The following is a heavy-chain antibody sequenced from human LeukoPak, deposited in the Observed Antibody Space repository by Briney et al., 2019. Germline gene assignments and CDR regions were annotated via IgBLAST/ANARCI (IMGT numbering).Heavy chain of an antibody. CDR2: ISSSGGTI. Sequence: PGGSLRLSCAASGFTFSSYSMNWVRQAPGKGLEWVSYISSSGGTIYYADSVKGRFTISRDNAKNSLYLQMNSLRAEDTAVYYCARDENWSFDYWGQGTLVTVSS. D-gene: IGHD1-1*01. CDR3: ARDENWSFDY. V-gene: IGHV3-48*01. CDR1: GFTFSSYS. J-gene: IGHJ4*02.